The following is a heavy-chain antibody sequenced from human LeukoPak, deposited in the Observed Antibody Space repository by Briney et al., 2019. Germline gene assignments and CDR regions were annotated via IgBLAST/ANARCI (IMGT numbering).Heavy chain of an antibody. CDR2: IIPIFGTA. CDR3: ARGALRFLEWSPADI. V-gene: IGHV1-69*05. Sequence: ASVKVSCKASGGTFSSYAISWVRQAPGQGLEWMGGIIPIFGTANYAQKFQGRVTITTDESTSTAYMELSSLRSEDTAVYYCARGALRFLEWSPADIWGQGTLVTVSS. J-gene: IGHJ4*02. D-gene: IGHD3-3*01. CDR1: GGTFSSYA.